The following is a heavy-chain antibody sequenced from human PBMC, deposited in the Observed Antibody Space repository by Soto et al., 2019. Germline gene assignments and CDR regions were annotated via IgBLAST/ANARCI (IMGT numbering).Heavy chain of an antibody. V-gene: IGHV4-34*01. CDR3: ARERTLRAARPQDTFAY. CDR2: INHSGST. J-gene: IGHJ4*02. Sequence: SETLSLTCAVYGGSFSGYYWSWIRQPPGKGLEWIGEINHSGSTNYNPSLKSRVTISVDTSKNQFSLKLSSVTAAYTAVYYCARERTLRAARPQDTFAYWSQRNLVTVSA. CDR1: GGSFSGYY. D-gene: IGHD5-18*01.